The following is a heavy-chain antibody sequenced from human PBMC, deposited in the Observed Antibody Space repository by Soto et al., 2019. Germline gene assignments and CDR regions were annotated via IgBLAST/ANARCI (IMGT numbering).Heavy chain of an antibody. V-gene: IGHV1-8*01. J-gene: IGHJ6*02. Sequence: GASVKVSCKASGYTFTSYDISWVRQATGQGLEWMGWMNPNNGNTDYAPKFQGRVTMTRNTSISTAYMELSSLRSEDTAVYYCAREVMITFGGVIVDYYGMDVWGQGTTVTVSS. CDR2: MNPNNGNT. D-gene: IGHD3-16*02. CDR3: AREVMITFGGVIVDYYGMDV. CDR1: GYTFTSYD.